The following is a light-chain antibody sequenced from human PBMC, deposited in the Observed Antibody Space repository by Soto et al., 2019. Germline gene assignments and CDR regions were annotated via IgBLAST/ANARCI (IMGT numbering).Light chain of an antibody. CDR3: QQYQTSPT. CDR1: QSVGSDL. V-gene: IGKV3-20*01. J-gene: IGKJ4*01. CDR2: SDS. Sequence: LVLTQSPGTLSLSPGERATLSCRASQSVGSDLLAWYQQKLGQAPRLLISSDSRRASGIPDRFSGSGSGTDFTLTISRLEAEDSAVYWCQQYQTSPTFGGGTKVEIK.